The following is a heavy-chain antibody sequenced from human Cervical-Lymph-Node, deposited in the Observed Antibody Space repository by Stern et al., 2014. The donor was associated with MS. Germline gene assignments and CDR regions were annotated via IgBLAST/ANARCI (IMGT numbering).Heavy chain of an antibody. V-gene: IGHV1-69*01. CDR2: IIPIFGTG. D-gene: IGHD1-26*01. CDR1: GGTFSSYA. CDR3: ARGELKEGLVRGMDV. Sequence: VQLVESGAGVKKPGSSVKVSCKASGGTFSSYAISWARQAPGQGLEWMGGIIPIFGTGNYAQKFQGRVTITADESTSTAYMELSSLRSEDTAVYYCARGELKEGLVRGMDVWGQGTTVTVSS. J-gene: IGHJ6*02.